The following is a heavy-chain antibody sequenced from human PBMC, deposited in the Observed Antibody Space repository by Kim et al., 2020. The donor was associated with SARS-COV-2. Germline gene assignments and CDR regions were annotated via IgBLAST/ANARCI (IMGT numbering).Heavy chain of an antibody. D-gene: IGHD3-10*01. Sequence: SETLSLTCAVYGGSFSGYYWSWIRQPPGKGLEWIGEINHSGSTNYNPSLKSRVTISVDTSKNQFSLKLSSVTAADTAVYYCARGLRLYYGSGVRYYYYYGMDVWGQGTTVTVSS. J-gene: IGHJ6*02. CDR1: GGSFSGYY. CDR2: INHSGST. CDR3: ARGLRLYYGSGVRYYYYYGMDV. V-gene: IGHV4-34*01.